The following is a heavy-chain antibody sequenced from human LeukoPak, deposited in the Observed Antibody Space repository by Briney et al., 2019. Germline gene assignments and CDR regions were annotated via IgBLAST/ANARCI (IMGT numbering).Heavy chain of an antibody. CDR3: ARQYSSSSGIDY. CDR2: TYYRTTWYN. Sequence: SQTLSLTCAISGDSVSSNSAAWNWIRQSPSRGLEWLGRTYYRTTWYNDYAVSVKSRITIHTDTSKNQFSLQLNSVAPGDTAVYYCARQYSSSSGIDYWGQGTLVTVSS. V-gene: IGHV6-1*01. CDR1: GDSVSSNSAA. J-gene: IGHJ4*02. D-gene: IGHD6-6*01.